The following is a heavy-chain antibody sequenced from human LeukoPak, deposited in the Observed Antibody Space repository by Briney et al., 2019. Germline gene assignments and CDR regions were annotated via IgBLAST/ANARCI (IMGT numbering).Heavy chain of an antibody. CDR3: ARGGYGGYLTC. CDR1: GGSFSGYY. D-gene: IGHD5-12*01. J-gene: IGHJ4*02. V-gene: IGHV4-34*01. CDR2: INHSGST. Sequence: SETLSLTCAVYGGSFSGYYWSWIRQPPGKGLEWIGEINHSGSTNYNPSLKSRVTISVDTSKNQFSLKLSSVTAADPAVYYCARGGYGGYLTCWGQGTLVTVSS.